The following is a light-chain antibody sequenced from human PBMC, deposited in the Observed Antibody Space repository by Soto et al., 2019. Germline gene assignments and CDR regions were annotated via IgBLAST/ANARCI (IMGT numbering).Light chain of an antibody. J-gene: IGKJ5*01. CDR3: QQSYRTPT. Sequence: DIQMTQSPSTLSASVGDRVTITCRASQSLNTFLAWYQQKPGKAPKLLIYGASTLQSGVPSRFSGSGSGTDYTLTISSLQPDDFATYYCQQSYRTPTFGQGTRPENK. CDR1: QSLNTF. V-gene: IGKV1-39*01. CDR2: GAS.